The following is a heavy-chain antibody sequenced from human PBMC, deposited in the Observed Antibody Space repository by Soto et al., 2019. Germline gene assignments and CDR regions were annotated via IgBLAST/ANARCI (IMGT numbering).Heavy chain of an antibody. J-gene: IGHJ4*02. CDR3: AKDLADYYDSSGYLRVDY. CDR2: ISGSGGST. D-gene: IGHD3-22*01. V-gene: IGHV3-23*01. CDR1: GFTFSNYA. Sequence: GGSLRLSCAASGFTFSNYAMSWVRQAPGKGLEWVSGISGSGGSTYYADSVKGRFTISRDNSKNTLYLQKNSLRAEDTAVYYCAKDLADYYDSSGYLRVDYWGQGTLVTVSS.